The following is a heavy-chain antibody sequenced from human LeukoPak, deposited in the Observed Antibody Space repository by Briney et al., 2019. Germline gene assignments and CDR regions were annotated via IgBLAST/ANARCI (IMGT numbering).Heavy chain of an antibody. CDR3: ARGLGRELDGAFDI. V-gene: IGHV3-53*01. D-gene: IGHD3-10*01. CDR2: IYSGGRT. CDR1: GFIVSSNY. J-gene: IGHJ3*02. Sequence: GGSLRLSCAASGFIVSSNYMSWVRQAPGKGLEWVSVIYSGGRTYYADSVKGRFTISRDNSRNTLYLQMNSLRAEDTAVYYCARGLGRELDGAFDIWGQGTMVTVSS.